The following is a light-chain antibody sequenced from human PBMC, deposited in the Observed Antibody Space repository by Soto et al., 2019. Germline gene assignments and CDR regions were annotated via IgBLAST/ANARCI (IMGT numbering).Light chain of an antibody. CDR1: ESVSTN. Sequence: EIEMTQSPATLSLAPVERVTLSCRASESVSTNLAWYQQKAGQAPRLLIYAASTRATGIPARFSGSGSGTEFTLTISSLQSEDFAVYYCQQYSIWRTFGQGTKVDIK. CDR3: QQYSIWRT. J-gene: IGKJ1*01. V-gene: IGKV3-15*01. CDR2: AAS.